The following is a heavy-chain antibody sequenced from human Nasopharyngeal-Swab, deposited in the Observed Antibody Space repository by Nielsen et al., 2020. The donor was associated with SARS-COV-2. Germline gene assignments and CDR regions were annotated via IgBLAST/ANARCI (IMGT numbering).Heavy chain of an antibody. D-gene: IGHD3-3*01. CDR2: IDPSDSYT. J-gene: IGHJ5*02. Sequence: GESLKISCKGSGYSFTSYWISWVRQMPGKGLEWMGRIDPSDSYTNYSPPFQGHVTISADKSISTAYLQWSSLKASDTAMYYCARLERFLEWPNWFDPWGQGTLVTVSS. V-gene: IGHV5-10-1*01. CDR3: ARLERFLEWPNWFDP. CDR1: GYSFTSYW.